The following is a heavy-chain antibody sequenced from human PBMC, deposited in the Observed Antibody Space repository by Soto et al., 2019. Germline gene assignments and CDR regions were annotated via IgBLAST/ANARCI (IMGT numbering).Heavy chain of an antibody. CDR2: TYYRSKWYN. CDR1: GDSVSSNSAA. V-gene: IGHV6-1*01. CDR3: ASSRVLRGSSSGFYYGMDV. Sequence: QVQLQQSGPGLVKPSQTLSLTCAISGDSVSSNSAAWNWIRQSPSRGLEWLGRTYYRSKWYNDYAVSVKSRITINPDTSKNQFSLQLNSVTPEDTAVYYCASSRVLRGSSSGFYYGMDVWGQGTTVTVSS. J-gene: IGHJ6*02. D-gene: IGHD6-6*01.